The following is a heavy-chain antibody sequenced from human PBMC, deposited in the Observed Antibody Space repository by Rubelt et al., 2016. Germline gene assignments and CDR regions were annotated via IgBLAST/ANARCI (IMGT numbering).Heavy chain of an antibody. CDR1: GFSLSTSGVG. CDR3: AHGWPICSSTSCYQVMRNWFDP. D-gene: IGHD2-2*01. CDR2: IYWDDDK. Sequence: QITLKESGPTLVKPTQTLTLTCTFSGFSLSTSGVGVGWIRQPPGKALEWLALIYWDDDKRYSPSLKSRLTITKDTSKNQVVLTMTNMDAVDTATYYCAHGWPICSSTSCYQVMRNWFDPWGQGTLVTVSS. V-gene: IGHV2-5*02. J-gene: IGHJ5*02.